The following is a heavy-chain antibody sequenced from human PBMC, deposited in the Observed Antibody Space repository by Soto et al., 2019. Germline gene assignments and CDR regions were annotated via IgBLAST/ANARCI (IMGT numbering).Heavy chain of an antibody. D-gene: IGHD5-18*01. V-gene: IGHV4-61*01. J-gene: IGHJ4*02. CDR2: IYHPGST. CDR1: GGSVSSGYYY. CDR3: ARYTYGLDY. Sequence: QVQLQESGPGLVKPSETLSLTCTVSGGSVSSGYYYWSWIRQPPKQGLEWIGYIYHPGSTNYNPSLKSRVTISADTSKNQFSLKLSSMTAADTAVYYCARYTYGLDYWGQGTLVTVSS.